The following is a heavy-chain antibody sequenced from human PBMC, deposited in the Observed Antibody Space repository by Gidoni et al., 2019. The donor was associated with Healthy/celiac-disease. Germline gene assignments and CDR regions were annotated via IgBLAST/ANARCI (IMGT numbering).Heavy chain of an antibody. J-gene: IGHJ6*02. V-gene: IGHV3-23*01. CDR3: ATTISSSFSGMDV. D-gene: IGHD6-13*01. Sequence: EVQLFESGGGLVQPGGSLRLSCAASGFTFSSYAMSWVRQAPGKGLEWVSAISGSGGSTYYADSVKGRFTISRDNSKNTLYLQMNSLRAEDTAVYYCATTISSSFSGMDVWGQGTTVTVSS. CDR1: GFTFSSYA. CDR2: ISGSGGST.